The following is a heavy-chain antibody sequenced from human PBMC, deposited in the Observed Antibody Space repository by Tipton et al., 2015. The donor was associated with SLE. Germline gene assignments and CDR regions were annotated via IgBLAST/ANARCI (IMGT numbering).Heavy chain of an antibody. V-gene: IGHV4-59*01. CDR2: IYYSGGT. CDR3: ARYGIRSGKDI. Sequence: TLSLTCTVSGGSISSYYWSWIRQPPGKGLEWIGYIYYSGGTNYNPSLKSRVTISVDTSKNQFSLKLSSVTAADTAVYYCARYGIRSGKDIWGQGTMVTVSS. J-gene: IGHJ3*02. CDR1: GGSISSYY. D-gene: IGHD3-3*01.